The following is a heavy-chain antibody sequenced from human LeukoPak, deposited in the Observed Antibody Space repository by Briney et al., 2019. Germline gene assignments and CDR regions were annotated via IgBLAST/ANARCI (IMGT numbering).Heavy chain of an antibody. D-gene: IGHD3-3*01. CDR2: MNPNSGNT. V-gene: IGHV1-8*02. CDR3: ARGEEYYDFWSGYHLYYFDY. CDR1: GYTFTSYY. J-gene: IGHJ4*02. Sequence: ASVKVSCKASGYTFTSYYMHWVRQATGQGLEWMGWMNPNSGNTGYAQKFQGRVTMTRNTSISTAYMELSSLRSEDTAVYYCARGEEYYDFWSGYHLYYFDYWGQGTLVTVSS.